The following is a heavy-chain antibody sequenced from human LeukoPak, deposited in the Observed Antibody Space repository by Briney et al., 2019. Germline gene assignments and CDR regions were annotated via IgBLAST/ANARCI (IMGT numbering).Heavy chain of an antibody. CDR2: FSAYNGNT. J-gene: IGHJ5*02. D-gene: IGHD3-22*01. V-gene: IGHV1-18*01. Sequence: ASVKVSCKGSGYTFTSDGISWVRQRPGQGLEWMGWFSAYNGNTNYAQKLQGRVTMTTDTSTSTAYMELRSLRSDDTAVYYCARARYYYDSSHWFDPWGQGTLVTVSS. CDR3: ARARYYYDSSHWFDP. CDR1: GYTFTSDG.